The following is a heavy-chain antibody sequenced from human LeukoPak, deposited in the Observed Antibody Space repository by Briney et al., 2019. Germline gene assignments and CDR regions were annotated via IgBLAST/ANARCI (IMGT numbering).Heavy chain of an antibody. D-gene: IGHD1-1*01. CDR1: EFTLNNYE. V-gene: IGHV3-48*03. CDR3: ARGRPYNWSDGIDY. Sequence: GGSLRLSCAASEFTLNNYEMHWVRQAPGKGLEWVSYISSNGKRIHYADSVKGRFTISRDNAKKSVYLELNSLRVEDTAVYYCARGRPYNWSDGIDYWGQGILVTVSS. CDR2: ISSNGKRI. J-gene: IGHJ4*02.